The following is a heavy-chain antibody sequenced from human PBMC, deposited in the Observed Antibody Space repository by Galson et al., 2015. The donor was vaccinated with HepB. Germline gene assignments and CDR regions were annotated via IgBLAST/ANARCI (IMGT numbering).Heavy chain of an antibody. Sequence: SLRLSCAASGFTFSSYWMSWVRQAPGKGLEWVTNIKQDGSEKYYVDSVKGRFTISRDNAKNSMYLQRNSLRAEDTAVYYCARVMGIEEMDVRGQGTTVTVSS. CDR2: IKQDGSEK. V-gene: IGHV3-7*03. CDR3: ARVMGIEEMDV. CDR1: GFTFSSYW. J-gene: IGHJ6*02. D-gene: IGHD6-13*01.